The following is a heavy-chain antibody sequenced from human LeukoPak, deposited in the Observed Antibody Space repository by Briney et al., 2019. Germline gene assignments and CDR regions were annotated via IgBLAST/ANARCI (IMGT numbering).Heavy chain of an antibody. J-gene: IGHJ4*02. D-gene: IGHD4-17*01. CDR2: IDPNSGDT. Sequence: ASVKVSCKASGYTFTGYYMHWVRQAPGQGLEWMGWIDPNSGDTRYAQKFQGRVTMTRDTSISTAYMELSRLRSDDTAVYYCARGGTVTTGGLFDYWGQGTLVTVSS. V-gene: IGHV1-2*02. CDR3: ARGGTVTTGGLFDY. CDR1: GYTFTGYY.